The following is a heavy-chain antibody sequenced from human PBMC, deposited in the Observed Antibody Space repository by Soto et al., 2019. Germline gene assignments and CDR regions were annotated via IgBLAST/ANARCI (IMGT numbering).Heavy chain of an antibody. CDR3: AREGQTFDN. CDR2: ISSSSSYI. V-gene: IGHV3-21*01. Sequence: XGSLRLSFAASGFTFSSYIMNWVRQAPGKVLEWVSSISSSSSYIYYADSVKGRFTISRDNAKNSLYLQMNSLRAEDTAVYYCAREGQTFDNWGPGTPVTVSS. J-gene: IGHJ4*02. CDR1: GFTFSSYI.